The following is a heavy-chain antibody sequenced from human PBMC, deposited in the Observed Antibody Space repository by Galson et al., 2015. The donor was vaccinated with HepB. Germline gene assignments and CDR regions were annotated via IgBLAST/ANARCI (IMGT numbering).Heavy chain of an antibody. J-gene: IGHJ4*02. CDR2: ISSSSSYI. V-gene: IGHV3-21*01. D-gene: IGHD2-2*01. CDR1: GFTFSSYS. Sequence: SLRLSCAASGFTFSSYSMNWVRQAPGKGLEWVSSISSSSSYIYYADSVKGRFTISRDNAKNSLYLQMNSLRAEDTAVYYCARSFCSSTSCLRSTDPKWGQGTLVTVSP. CDR3: ARSFCSSTSCLRSTDPK.